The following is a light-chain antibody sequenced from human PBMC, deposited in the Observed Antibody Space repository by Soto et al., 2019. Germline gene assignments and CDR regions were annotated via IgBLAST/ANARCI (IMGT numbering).Light chain of an antibody. V-gene: IGKV3-15*01. CDR1: QSISSD. J-gene: IGKJ2*01. CDR2: GVS. CDR3: QQYYDWPYT. Sequence: EIKMTQSPDTLSVSPGERATVSCRASQSISSDFAWFQLKPGQAPRLLIYGVSTRAPDVPDRFSGSGSGTEFTLTISRLQSEDFAVYYCQQYYDWPYTFGQGTKLEIK.